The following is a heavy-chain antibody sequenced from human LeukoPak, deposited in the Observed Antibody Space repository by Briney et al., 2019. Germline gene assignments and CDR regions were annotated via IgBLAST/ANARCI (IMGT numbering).Heavy chain of an antibody. J-gene: IGHJ3*01. V-gene: IGHV3-7*01. CDR3: AREGMVRGVPDAFDL. Sequence: PGGSLRLSCAASGFTFSNYWMSWVRQAPGKGLEWVANIKQDGSEKHYVDSVKGRFTISRDNAKNSLYLQMNSLRVEDTAVYYCAREGMVRGVPDAFDLWGQGTMVTVSS. CDR1: GFTFSNYW. D-gene: IGHD3-10*01. CDR2: IKQDGSEK.